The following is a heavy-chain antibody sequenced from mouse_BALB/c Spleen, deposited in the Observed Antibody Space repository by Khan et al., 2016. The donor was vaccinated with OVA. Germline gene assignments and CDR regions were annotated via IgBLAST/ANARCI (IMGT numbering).Heavy chain of an antibody. CDR1: GFTFSTYG. Sequence: EVQVVESGGDLVKPGGSLKLSCAASGFTFSTYGMSWVRQAPDKRLEWVATLSTGGSYTYYPDSVKGRFTISRDNAKNTLYLQMSGLRSEDTAMFYCTRLAYYYDSEGFAYWGQGTLVTVSA. CDR3: TRLAYYYDSEGFAY. D-gene: IGHD1-1*01. J-gene: IGHJ3*01. CDR2: LSTGGSYT. V-gene: IGHV5-6*01.